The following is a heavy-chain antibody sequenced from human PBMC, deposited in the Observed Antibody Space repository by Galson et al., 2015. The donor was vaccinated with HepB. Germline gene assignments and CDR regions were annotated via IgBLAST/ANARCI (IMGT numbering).Heavy chain of an antibody. Sequence: SLRLSCAASGFAFNIYTMHWVRQAPGKGLDWVAVISYDGNHKFCSDSVKGRFTISRDNSRNTYYLEMNNLRPDDTAVYYCARPLAGLAADGHYFDTWGQGTLVTVSS. CDR2: ISYDGNHK. J-gene: IGHJ4*02. V-gene: IGHV3-30-3*01. CDR3: ARPLAGLAADGHYFDT. CDR1: GFAFNIYT. D-gene: IGHD6-13*01.